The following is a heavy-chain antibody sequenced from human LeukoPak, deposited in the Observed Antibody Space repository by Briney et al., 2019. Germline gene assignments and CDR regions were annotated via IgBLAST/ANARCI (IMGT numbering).Heavy chain of an antibody. CDR3: ASKDEGATFLAQKGNDY. CDR1: GFTFSSYS. CDR2: TSISSSYI. V-gene: IGHV3-21*01. D-gene: IGHD1-26*01. J-gene: IGHJ4*02. Sequence: GGTLRLSCAASGFTFSSYSMNWVPPAPGKGLEWVLSTSISSSYIYYEHSVKGRFTISRDNAKNSLDLQMNSLRAEDTGVDYCASKDEGATFLAQKGNDYWGQGTLVTVSS.